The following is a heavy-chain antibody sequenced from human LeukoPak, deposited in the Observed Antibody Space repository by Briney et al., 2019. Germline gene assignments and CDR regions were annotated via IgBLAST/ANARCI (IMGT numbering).Heavy chain of an antibody. CDR3: ARGVIIGLYYYGMDV. CDR1: GFTVSSNY. Sequence: GGSLRLSCAASGFTVSSNYMSWVRQAPGKGLEWVSVIYSGGSTYYADSVKGRSTISRDNSKNTLYLQMNSLRAEDTAVYYCARGVIIGLYYYGMDVWGQGTTVTVSS. V-gene: IGHV3-66*01. J-gene: IGHJ6*02. D-gene: IGHD3-10*01. CDR2: IYSGGST.